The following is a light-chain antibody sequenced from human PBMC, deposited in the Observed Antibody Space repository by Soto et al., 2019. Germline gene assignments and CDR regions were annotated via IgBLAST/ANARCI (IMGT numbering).Light chain of an antibody. Sequence: QSALTQPASVSGSPGQSITISCTGTSSDVGGYNYVSWYQHHPDKAPNLMIYEVANRPSGVSNRFSGSKSGNTASLTISGLQAEDEADYYCSSYTTSNIVVFGGGTKLTVL. V-gene: IGLV2-14*01. CDR1: SSDVGGYNY. CDR3: SSYTTSNIVV. CDR2: EVA. J-gene: IGLJ2*01.